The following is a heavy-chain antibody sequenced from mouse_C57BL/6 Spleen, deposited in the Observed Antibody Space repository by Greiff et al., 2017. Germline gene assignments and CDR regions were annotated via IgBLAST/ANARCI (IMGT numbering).Heavy chain of an antibody. V-gene: IGHV1-82*01. CDR1: GYAFSSSW. Sequence: LVKPGASVKISCKASGYAFSSSWMNWVKQRPGKGLEWIGRIYPGDGDTNYNGKFKGKATLTADKSSSTAYMQLSSLTSEDSAVYFCARWGVTTVDYWGQGTTLTVSS. CDR2: IYPGDGDT. J-gene: IGHJ2*01. CDR3: ARWGVTTVDY. D-gene: IGHD2-2*01.